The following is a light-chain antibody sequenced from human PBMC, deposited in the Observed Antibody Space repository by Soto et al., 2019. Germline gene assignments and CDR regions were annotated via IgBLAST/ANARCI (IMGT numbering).Light chain of an antibody. V-gene: IGKV3-20*01. J-gene: IGKJ1*01. CDR1: QSFSSHF. CDR2: GTS. CDR3: QHFGSSLRT. Sequence: TLFTKDPDTLTLSPVERAPLSCRASQSFSSHFLAWYQQKPGQAPRLLIHGTSSRATGIPDRFSGSGSGTDFTLTINSLEPEDFAVYYCQHFGSSLRTFGQGTKVDI.